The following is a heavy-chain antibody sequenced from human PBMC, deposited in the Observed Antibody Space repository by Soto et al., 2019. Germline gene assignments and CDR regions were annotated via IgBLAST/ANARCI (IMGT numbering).Heavy chain of an antibody. CDR2: IDSGGGT. CDR3: AKLAIGDSYYYGMDV. V-gene: IGHV3-23*01. CDR1: GFTFSSFA. J-gene: IGHJ6*02. Sequence: GGSLRLSCAASGFTFSSFAMNWVRQAPGKGLEWVSGIDSGGGTNYADSVKGRFTISRDNSGNTLYLQMNSLRAEDTAVYFCAKLAIGDSYYYGMDVWRQGTTVTVSS. D-gene: IGHD2-21*02.